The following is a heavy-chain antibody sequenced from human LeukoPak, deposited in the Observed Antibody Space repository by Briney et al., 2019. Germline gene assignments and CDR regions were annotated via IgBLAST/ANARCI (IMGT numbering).Heavy chain of an antibody. J-gene: IGHJ4*02. Sequence: GGSLRLSCAASGFTFSSYAMNWVRQAPGKGLEWVSAISGSGGSTYHADSVKGRFTISRDNSKNTLYLQMNSLRAEDTAVYYCANYGPSGYYYGPYYFDYWGQGTLVTVSS. CDR2: ISGSGGST. CDR1: GFTFSSYA. D-gene: IGHD3-22*01. V-gene: IGHV3-23*01. CDR3: ANYGPSGYYYGPYYFDY.